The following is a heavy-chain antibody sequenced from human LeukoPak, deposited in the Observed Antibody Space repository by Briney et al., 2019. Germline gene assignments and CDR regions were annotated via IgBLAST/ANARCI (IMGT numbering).Heavy chain of an antibody. CDR3: ARYSGSYPHDAFEI. J-gene: IGHJ3*02. Sequence: SETLSLTCTVSGGSLSSSSYYWGWIRQPPGKGLEWIGSIYYSGSTYYNPSLKSRVTISVDTSKNQFSLKLSSVTAADTAVYYCARYSGSYPHDAFEIWGQGTMVTVSS. CDR1: GGSLSSSSYY. V-gene: IGHV4-39*07. D-gene: IGHD1-26*01. CDR2: IYYSGST.